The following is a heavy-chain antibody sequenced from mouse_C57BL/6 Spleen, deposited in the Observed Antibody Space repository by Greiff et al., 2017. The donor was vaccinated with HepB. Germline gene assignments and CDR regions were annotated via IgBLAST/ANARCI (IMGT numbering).Heavy chain of an antibody. CDR2: ISSGGSYT. CDR1: GFTFSSYG. D-gene: IGHD2-4*01. V-gene: IGHV5-6*01. CDR3: ARHGGLRQEFAY. Sequence: EVQLVESGGDLVKPGGSLKLSCAASGFTFSSYGMSWVRQTPDKRLEWVATISSGGSYTYYPDSVKGRFTISRDNAKNTLYLQMSSLKSEDTAMYYCARHGGLRQEFAYWGQGTLVTVSA. J-gene: IGHJ3*01.